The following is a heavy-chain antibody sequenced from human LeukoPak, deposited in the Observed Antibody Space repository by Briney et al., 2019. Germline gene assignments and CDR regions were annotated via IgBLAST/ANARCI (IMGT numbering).Heavy chain of an antibody. V-gene: IGHV3-23*01. J-gene: IGHJ5*02. D-gene: IGHD3-10*01. CDR1: GFTFTTYD. CDR2: ISGRGDRT. Sequence: GGSLRLSCAASGFTFTTYDMSWVRQAPGKGLEWVSGISGRGDRTYYADSVKGRFTISRDNSKNTLYPQMNSLRAEDTAIYYCAKSRESGSYYTEGENWFDPWGRGTLVTVSS. CDR3: AKSRESGSYYTEGENWFDP.